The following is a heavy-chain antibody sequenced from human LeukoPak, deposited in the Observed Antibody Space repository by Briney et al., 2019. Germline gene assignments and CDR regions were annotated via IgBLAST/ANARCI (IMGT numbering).Heavy chain of an antibody. CDR2: INHDGSNT. D-gene: IGHD3-10*01. CDR3: AKASRYYYGSGSYNNWFDP. CDR1: GFSFSTFW. V-gene: IGHV3-74*01. Sequence: GGSLRLSCATSGFSFSTFWMHWVRQAPGKGLVWVSRINHDGSNTNYADSVKGRFTISRDNAKNSLYLQMNSLRAEDTALYYCAKASRYYYGSGSYNNWFDPWGQGTLVTVSS. J-gene: IGHJ5*02.